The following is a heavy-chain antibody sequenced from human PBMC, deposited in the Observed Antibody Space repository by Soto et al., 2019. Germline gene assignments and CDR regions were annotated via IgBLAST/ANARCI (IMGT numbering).Heavy chain of an antibody. D-gene: IGHD3-22*01. CDR3: TRNAFYYNSSGYHDGFDI. J-gene: IGHJ3*02. CDR1: GYTFSDYY. CDR2: ISPKSGGT. Sequence: QVQLVQSGAEVQKPGASVKVSCKASGYTFSDYYVHWVRQAPGQGLEWMGWISPKSGGTNYAQKFQGRVTMTRGTSIFTAYMELSRLRSDDTAVYYCTRNAFYYNSSGYHDGFDIWGQGTLVTVSS. V-gene: IGHV1-2*02.